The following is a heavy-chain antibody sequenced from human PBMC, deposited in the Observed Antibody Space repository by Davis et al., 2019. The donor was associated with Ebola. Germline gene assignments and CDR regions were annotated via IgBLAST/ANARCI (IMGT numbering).Heavy chain of an antibody. V-gene: IGHV3-74*01. Sequence: GESLKISCAASGLTFSSDWMHWVRQVPGKGLVWVSRMNSDGSTTRYADSVKGRFTISRDNAKNTLYLQMNSLRAEDTAVYYCARGWLRSALDYWGQGTPVIVSS. CDR2: MNSDGSTT. CDR1: GLTFSSDW. CDR3: ARGWLRSALDY. D-gene: IGHD5-12*01. J-gene: IGHJ4*02.